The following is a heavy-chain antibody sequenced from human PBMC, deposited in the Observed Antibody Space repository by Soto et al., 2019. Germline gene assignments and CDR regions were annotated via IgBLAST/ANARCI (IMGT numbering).Heavy chain of an antibody. Sequence: GGSLRLSCAGSGFMFSSFAMTWVRQAPGKGLEWVSTARSNGEHTYYADSVKGRFTVSRDNSKNTLFLEMSSLRAEDSAIYYCAKDSKSVSVSAARVYGMDVWGQGTTVTVSS. J-gene: IGHJ6*02. V-gene: IGHV3-23*01. CDR3: AKDSKSVSVSAARVYGMDV. CDR2: ARSNGEHT. CDR1: GFMFSSFA. D-gene: IGHD2-2*01.